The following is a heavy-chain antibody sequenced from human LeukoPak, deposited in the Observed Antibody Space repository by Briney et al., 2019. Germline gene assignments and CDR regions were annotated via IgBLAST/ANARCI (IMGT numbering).Heavy chain of an antibody. CDR1: GGSVSSGSYY. CDR3: ARDTSFIAAAGIANWFDP. V-gene: IGHV4-61*01. CDR2: IYYSGST. D-gene: IGHD6-13*01. Sequence: SETLSLTCTVSGGSVSSGSYYWSWIQQPPGKGLEWIGYIYYSGSTNYNPSLKSRVTISVDTSKNQFSLKLSSVTAADTAVYYCARDTSFIAAAGIANWFDPWGQGTLVTVSS. J-gene: IGHJ5*02.